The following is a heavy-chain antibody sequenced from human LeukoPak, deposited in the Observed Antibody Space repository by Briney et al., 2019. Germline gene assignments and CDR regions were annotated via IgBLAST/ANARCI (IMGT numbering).Heavy chain of an antibody. D-gene: IGHD2-2*01. CDR2: INHSGRT. J-gene: IGHJ6*02. CDR3: ARPVVPKGYGMDV. CDR1: GGSFSGYY. Sequence: SETLPLTCAVYGGSFSGYYWSWIRQPPGKGLEWIGEINHSGRTNYNPSLKSRVTISVDTSKNQFSLKLSTVTAADTAVYYCARPVVPKGYGMDVWGQGTAVTVSS. V-gene: IGHV4-34*01.